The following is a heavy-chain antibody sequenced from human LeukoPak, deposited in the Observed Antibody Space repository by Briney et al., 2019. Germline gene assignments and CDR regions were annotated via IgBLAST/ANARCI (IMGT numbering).Heavy chain of an antibody. D-gene: IGHD1-7*01. CDR2: INHSGST. CDR3: ARVGTQNSLDY. Sequence: SETLSLTCTVSGGSISSSSYYWSWIRQPPGKGLEWIGEINHSGSTNYNPSLKSRVTISVDKSKNQFSLKLSSVTAADTAVYYCARVGTQNSLDYWGQGTLVTVPS. J-gene: IGHJ4*02. V-gene: IGHV4-39*07. CDR1: GGSISSSSYY.